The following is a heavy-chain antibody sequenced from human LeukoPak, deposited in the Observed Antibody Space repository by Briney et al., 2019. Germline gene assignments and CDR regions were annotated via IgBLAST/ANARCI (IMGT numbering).Heavy chain of an antibody. CDR1: GYSFTNYW. D-gene: IGHD6-6*01. CDR3: ARMGKQLRSGYFDY. J-gene: IGHJ4*02. CDR2: IYPGDSDT. Sequence: GESLKISCQGSGYSFTNYWIAWVRQMPGKGLEWMAIIYPGDSDTRYSPSFQGQVTISADKSISTAYLQWSSLKASDTAMYYCARMGKQLRSGYFDYWGQETLVTVSS. V-gene: IGHV5-51*01.